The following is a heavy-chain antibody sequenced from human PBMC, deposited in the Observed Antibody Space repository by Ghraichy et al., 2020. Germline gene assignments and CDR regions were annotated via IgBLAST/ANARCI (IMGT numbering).Heavy chain of an antibody. CDR3: ARGGVVAVAEFDY. CDR2: IIPIFGTA. V-gene: IGHV1-69*13. CDR1: GGTFSSYA. D-gene: IGHD6-19*01. Sequence: SVKVSCKASGGTFSSYAISWVRQAPGQGLEWMGGIIPIFGTANYAQKFQGRVTITADESTSTAYMELSSLRSEDTAVYYCARGGVVAVAEFDYWGQEPWSPSPQ. J-gene: IGHJ4*01.